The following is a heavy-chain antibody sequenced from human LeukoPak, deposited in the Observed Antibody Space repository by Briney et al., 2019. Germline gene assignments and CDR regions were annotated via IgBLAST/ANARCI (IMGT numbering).Heavy chain of an antibody. D-gene: IGHD3-3*01. Sequence: ASVKVSCKASGDSFTSHGINWLRQAPGQGPEWMGWRGTFNDNTNYAQKFQGRVTMTTDTSTSTAYMELRSLRSDDTAVYYCARGRFLEWSLFDYWGQGTLVTVSS. J-gene: IGHJ4*02. CDR3: ARGRFLEWSLFDY. CDR1: GDSFTSHG. V-gene: IGHV1-18*01. CDR2: RGTFNDNT.